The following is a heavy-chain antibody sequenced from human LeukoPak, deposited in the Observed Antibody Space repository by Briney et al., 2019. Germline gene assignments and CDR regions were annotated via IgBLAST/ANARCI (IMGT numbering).Heavy chain of an antibody. CDR3: AKGPLRSSEDYGAFDI. J-gene: IGHJ3*02. V-gene: IGHV3-30*18. Sequence: PGGSLRLSCAASGFTFSSYDMHWVRQAPGKGLEWVAVISFDGNNKYYADSVKGRFTISRDNSKNTLYLQMNSLRAEDTAVYYCAKGPLRSSEDYGAFDIWGQGTMVTVSS. D-gene: IGHD4-17*01. CDR2: ISFDGNNK. CDR1: GFTFSSYD.